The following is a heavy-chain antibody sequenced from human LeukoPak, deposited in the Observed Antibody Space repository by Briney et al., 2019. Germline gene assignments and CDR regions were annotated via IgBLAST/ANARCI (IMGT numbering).Heavy chain of an antibody. Sequence: GGSLRLSCAASGFTFNTYWMHWVRQGPGKGLVWVSRIYSDGSRTTYADSVRGRFTISGDNAKNTLYLQMNSLRAEDTAVYYCAKDRDGSGPYNWFDPWGQGTLVTVSS. D-gene: IGHD3-10*01. CDR3: AKDRDGSGPYNWFDP. CDR2: IYSDGSRT. V-gene: IGHV3-74*01. CDR1: GFTFNTYW. J-gene: IGHJ5*02.